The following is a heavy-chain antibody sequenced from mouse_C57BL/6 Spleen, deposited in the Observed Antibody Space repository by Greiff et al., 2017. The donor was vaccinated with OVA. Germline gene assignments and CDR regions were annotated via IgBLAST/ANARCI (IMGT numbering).Heavy chain of an antibody. J-gene: IGHJ1*03. D-gene: IGHD1-1*01. V-gene: IGHV1-55*01. CDR3: ARLITTVVAKGYFDV. CDR1: GYTFTSYW. CDR2: IYPGSGST. Sequence: VKLKQSGAELVKPGASVKMSCKASGYTFTSYWITWVKQRPGQGLEWIGDIYPGSGSTNYNEKFKSKATLTVDTSSSTAYMQLSSLTSEDSAVYYCARLITTVVAKGYFDVWGTGTTVTVSS.